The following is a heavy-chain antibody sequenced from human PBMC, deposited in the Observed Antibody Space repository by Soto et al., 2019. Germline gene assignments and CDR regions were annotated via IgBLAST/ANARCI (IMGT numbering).Heavy chain of an antibody. CDR1: GFTFSSYA. CDR3: AIRYCSGGSCYSHNFDY. CDR2: ISGSGGST. D-gene: IGHD2-15*01. Sequence: EVQLLESGGGLVQPGGSLRLSCAASGFTFSSYAMSWVRQAPGKGLEWVSAISGSGGSTYYADSVKGRFTISGDNSKNTLYLQMNSLRAEDTAVYYCAIRYCSGGSCYSHNFDYWGQGTLVTVSS. J-gene: IGHJ4*02. V-gene: IGHV3-23*01.